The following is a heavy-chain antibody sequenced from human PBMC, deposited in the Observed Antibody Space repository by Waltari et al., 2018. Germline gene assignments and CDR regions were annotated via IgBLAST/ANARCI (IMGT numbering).Heavy chain of an antibody. CDR3: ARDPGYSSFDY. D-gene: IGHD6-19*01. J-gene: IGHJ4*02. CDR1: GFTFSPSW. V-gene: IGHV3-7*01. CDR2: MNQDGSQK. Sequence: EVQLVQSGGGLVQPGESLSLSCAASGFTFSPSWMSWVRQGPGKGLRFVANMNQDGSQKNYVGSVKGRFTISRDNAKNSLYLQMNSLRAEDTAFYYCARDPGYSSFDYWGQGTLVTVSS.